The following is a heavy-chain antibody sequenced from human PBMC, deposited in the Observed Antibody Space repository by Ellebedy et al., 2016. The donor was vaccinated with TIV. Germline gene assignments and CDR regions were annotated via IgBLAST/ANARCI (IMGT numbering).Heavy chain of an antibody. Sequence: AASVKVSCKASGYTFTSYDINWVRQATGQGLEWMGWMNPNSGNTDNAERFQGRVTMTRGTFTNTAYLELGSLTSDDTAVYYCARGGYRDAEDFDYWGQGTPVTVSS. J-gene: IGHJ4*02. CDR1: GYTFTSYD. V-gene: IGHV1-8*01. D-gene: IGHD5-18*01. CDR3: ARGGYRDAEDFDY. CDR2: MNPNSGNT.